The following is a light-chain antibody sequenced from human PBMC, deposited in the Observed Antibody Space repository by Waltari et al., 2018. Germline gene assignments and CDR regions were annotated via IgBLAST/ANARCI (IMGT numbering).Light chain of an antibody. V-gene: IGKV3-20*01. J-gene: IGKJ4*01. CDR1: QGVSSIT. CDR2: GVS. CDR3: QQYDSIVLT. Sequence: DIVLPQSPGTLSLSPRERATITCRASQGVSSITLSWYQQKACQPPRPLIYGVSSRATGIPDRFSGSGSGTDFTLTISRLEPEDFAVYYCQQYDSIVLTFGGGTKVEI.